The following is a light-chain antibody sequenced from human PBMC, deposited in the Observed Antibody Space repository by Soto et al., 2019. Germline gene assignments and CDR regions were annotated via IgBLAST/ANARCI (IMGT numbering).Light chain of an antibody. CDR1: QSLIHSDGNTY. J-gene: IGKJ1*01. V-gene: IGKV2-30*02. CDR2: KVY. Sequence: DVVMTQSPLSLPVTLGQPASISCRSSQSLIHSDGNTYLNWFQQRPGQSPRRLIYKVYDRDSGVPERFSGSGSGTDFTLKISRVEAEDVGVYYCMQGTHWPLTFDQGTDVEIK. CDR3: MQGTHWPLT.